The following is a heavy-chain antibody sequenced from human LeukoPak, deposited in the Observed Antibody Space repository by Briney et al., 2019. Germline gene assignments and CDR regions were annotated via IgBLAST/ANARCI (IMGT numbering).Heavy chain of an antibody. CDR2: MNPNSGNT. V-gene: IGHV1-8*01. D-gene: IGHD4-17*01. Sequence: GASVKVSCKASGYTFTSYDINWVRQATGQGLEWMGWMNPNSGNTGYAQKFQGRVTITADKSTSTAYMELSSLRSEDTAVYYCARAVDYGDFDYWGQGTLVTVSS. CDR1: GYTFTSYD. CDR3: ARAVDYGDFDY. J-gene: IGHJ4*02.